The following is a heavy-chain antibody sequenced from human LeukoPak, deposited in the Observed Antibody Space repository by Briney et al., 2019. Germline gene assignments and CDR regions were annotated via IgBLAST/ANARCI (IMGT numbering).Heavy chain of an antibody. CDR3: ARDPYSGSYGDYYYYYMDV. V-gene: IGHV3-30*02. CDR1: GFTFSSYG. D-gene: IGHD1-26*01. Sequence: GGSLRLSCAASGFTFSSYGMHWVRQAPGKGLEWVAFIHYDGTNEYYADSVKGRFTISRDNAKSSLYLQMNSLRAEDTAVYYCARDPYSGSYGDYYYYYMDVWGKGTTVTISS. J-gene: IGHJ6*03. CDR2: IHYDGTNE.